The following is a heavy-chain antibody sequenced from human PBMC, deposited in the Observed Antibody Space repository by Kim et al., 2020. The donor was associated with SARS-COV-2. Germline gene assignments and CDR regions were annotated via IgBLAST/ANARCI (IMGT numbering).Heavy chain of an antibody. CDR1: GFVFGDDW. CDR3: TRAFSPETSGIYYDSFD. J-gene: IGHJ3*02. V-gene: IGHV3-7*01. D-gene: IGHD3-3*01. Sequence: GGSLRLSCAASGFVFGDDWMAWVRQTPGRGLEWVANIKRDASKTSYLDSVKGRFTISRDNAKRSMYLQMYDLRPEDTAVYYCTRAFSPETSGIYYDSFD. CDR2: IKRDASKT.